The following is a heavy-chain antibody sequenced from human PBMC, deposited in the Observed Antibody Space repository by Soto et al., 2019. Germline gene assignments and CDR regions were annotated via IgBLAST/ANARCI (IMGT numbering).Heavy chain of an antibody. Sequence: ASVKVSCKASGXTFTSYGISWVRQAPGQGLEWMGWISAYNGNTNYAQKLQGRVTITTDTSTSTAYMELRSLRSDDTGVYYCARAKKGVLVPAAKAAFETWGQGTMVTVS. CDR3: ARAKKGVLVPAAKAAFET. J-gene: IGHJ3*02. CDR2: ISAYNGNT. V-gene: IGHV1-18*01. CDR1: GXTFTSYG. D-gene: IGHD2-2*01.